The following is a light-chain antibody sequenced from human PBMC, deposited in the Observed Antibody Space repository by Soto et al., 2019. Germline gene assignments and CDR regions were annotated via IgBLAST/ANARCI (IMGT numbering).Light chain of an antibody. CDR1: QSIGNS. CDR2: DAS. J-gene: IGKJ4*01. Sequence: EVVLTQSPAILSLSPGERATLSCRASQSIGNSLAWYQQKPGQAPRLLIYDASNRATGIPGRISGSGSGTDFTLTISSLEVEDFAVYYCQHRGNWPAFGGGTKVEIK. V-gene: IGKV3-11*01. CDR3: QHRGNWPA.